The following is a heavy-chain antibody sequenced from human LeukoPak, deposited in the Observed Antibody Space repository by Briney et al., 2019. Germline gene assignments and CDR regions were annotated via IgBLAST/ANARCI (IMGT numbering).Heavy chain of an antibody. J-gene: IGHJ4*02. CDR2: IYYSGST. CDR3: ARHRYSVVYYFDY. D-gene: IGHD6-13*01. Sequence: SETLSLTCTVSGGSISSYFWSWIRQPPGKGLEWIGYIYYSGSTNYSPSLKSRVTISVDTSKNQFSLKLSSVTAADTAVYYCARHRYSVVYYFDYWGQGTLVTVSS. V-gene: IGHV4-59*08. CDR1: GGSISSYF.